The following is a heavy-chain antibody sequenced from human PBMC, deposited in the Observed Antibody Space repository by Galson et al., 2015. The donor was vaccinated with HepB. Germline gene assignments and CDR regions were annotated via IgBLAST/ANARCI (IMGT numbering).Heavy chain of an antibody. D-gene: IGHD3-10*01. J-gene: IGHJ4*02. CDR3: ATSEGLWFGELLFDY. Sequence: SLRLSCAASGFTFSSYAMHWVRQAPGKGLEWVAVISYDGSNKYYADSVKGRFTISRDNSKNTLYLQINSLRAEDTAVYYCATSEGLWFGELLFDYWGQGTQVTVSS. CDR1: GFTFSSYA. V-gene: IGHV3-30-3*02. CDR2: ISYDGSNK.